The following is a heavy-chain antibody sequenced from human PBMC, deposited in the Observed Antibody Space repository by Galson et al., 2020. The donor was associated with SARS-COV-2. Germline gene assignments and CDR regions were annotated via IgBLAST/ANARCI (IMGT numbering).Heavy chain of an antibody. CDR3: ARDPLHIAVSGNWYLDL. J-gene: IGHJ2*01. V-gene: IGHV3-21*01. D-gene: IGHD6-19*01. Sequence: AGGSLRLSCAGSGITLSTYSMNWVRQAPGEGLEWVSSISPSGNYKSYAGSVKDRFFISRDNAKNSLYLYLNSLRAEDTAVYYCARDPLHIAVSGNWYLDLWGRGTLVTVSS. CDR2: ISPSGNYK. CDR1: GITLSTYS.